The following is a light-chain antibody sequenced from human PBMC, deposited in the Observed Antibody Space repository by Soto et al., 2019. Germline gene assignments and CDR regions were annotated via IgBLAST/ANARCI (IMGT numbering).Light chain of an antibody. Sequence: AIRMTQSPSSLSASAGDRVAIACRASQDVGRYLAWYQQKPGQAPKLLIYGASTLQCGFPSRFIGYGSGTDFPLNISCLQSEDFATYYCQHYKNYPWTFGQGTKVEFK. J-gene: IGKJ1*01. CDR1: QDVGRY. V-gene: IGKV1-8*01. CDR3: QHYKNYPWT. CDR2: GAS.